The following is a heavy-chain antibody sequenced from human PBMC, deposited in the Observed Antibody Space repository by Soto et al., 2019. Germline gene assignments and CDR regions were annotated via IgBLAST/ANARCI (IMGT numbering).Heavy chain of an antibody. V-gene: IGHV4-39*01. CDR1: GGSISSSSYY. J-gene: IGHJ6*02. Sequence: QLQLQESGPGLVKPSETLSLTCTVSGGSISSSSYYWGWIRQPPGKGLEWIGSIYYSGSTYYNTSLKSRVTISVDTSKNPFSLKLSSVTAADTAVYYCASQQLVHYYYGMDVWGQGTTVTVSS. CDR2: IYYSGST. D-gene: IGHD6-13*01. CDR3: ASQQLVHYYYGMDV.